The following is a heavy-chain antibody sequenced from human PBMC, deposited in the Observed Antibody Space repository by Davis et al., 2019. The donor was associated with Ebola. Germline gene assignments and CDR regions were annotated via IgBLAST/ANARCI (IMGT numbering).Heavy chain of an antibody. V-gene: IGHV6-1*01. Sequence: SETLSLTCVISGDSVSTNSAAWNWIRQSPSRGLEWLGRTYYRSKWYNDYAVSVKSRITINPDTSKNQFSLQLNSVTPEDTAVYYCARAPAEPHIYCSGGSCQLSTYYYYMDVWGKGTTVTVSS. CDR1: GDSVSTNSAA. D-gene: IGHD2-15*01. CDR3: ARAPAEPHIYCSGGSCQLSTYYYYMDV. J-gene: IGHJ6*03. CDR2: TYYRSKWYN.